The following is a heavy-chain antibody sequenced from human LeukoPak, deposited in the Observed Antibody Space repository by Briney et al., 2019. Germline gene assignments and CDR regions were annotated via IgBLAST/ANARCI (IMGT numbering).Heavy chain of an antibody. D-gene: IGHD5-18*01. Sequence: SQTLSLTCAISGDSVSSDSAAWNWIRQSPSRGLEWLGRTYYRSKWYNDYAVSVKSRITINPDTSKNQFSLQLNSVTPEDTAVYYCARGDGGYSYGHLTYYYYGMDVWGQGTTVTVSS. J-gene: IGHJ6*02. CDR1: GDSVSSDSAA. V-gene: IGHV6-1*01. CDR3: ARGDGGYSYGHLTYYYYGMDV. CDR2: TYYRSKWYN.